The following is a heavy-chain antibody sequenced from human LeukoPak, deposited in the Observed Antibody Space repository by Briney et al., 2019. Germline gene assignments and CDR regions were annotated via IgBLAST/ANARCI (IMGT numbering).Heavy chain of an antibody. V-gene: IGHV1-46*01. J-gene: IGHJ4*02. CDR2: INPSGGST. D-gene: IGHD2-15*01. CDR3: ARGYCSGGSCYAFDY. Sequence: GASVKVSCKASGYTFTSYYMHWVRQAPGQGLEWMGIINPSGGSTSYAQKFQGRVTMTRDTSTSTVYMELSSLRSEDTAVYYCARGYCSGGSCYAFDYWAREPWSPSPQ. CDR1: GYTFTSYY.